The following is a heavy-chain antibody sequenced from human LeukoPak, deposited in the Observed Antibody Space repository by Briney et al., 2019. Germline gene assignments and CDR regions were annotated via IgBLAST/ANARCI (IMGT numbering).Heavy chain of an antibody. D-gene: IGHD6-13*01. CDR3: ASQYSSSWDDAFDI. J-gene: IGHJ3*02. CDR2: IYYSGST. Sequence: PSETLSLTCTVSGGSISSYYWSWIRQPPGKGLEWIGYIYYSGSTNYNPSLKSRVTISVDTSKNQFSLKLSSVTAADTAVYYCASQYSSSWDDAFDIWGQGTMVTVSS. CDR1: GGSISSYY. V-gene: IGHV4-59*01.